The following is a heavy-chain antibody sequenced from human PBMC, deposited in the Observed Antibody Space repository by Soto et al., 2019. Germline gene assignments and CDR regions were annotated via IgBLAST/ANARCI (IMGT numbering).Heavy chain of an antibody. CDR2: IIPIFGTA. Sequence: GASVKVSCKASGGTFSSYAISWVRQAPGQGLEWMGGIIPIFGTANYAQKFQGRVTITADESTSTAYMELSSLRSEDTAVYYCARSVGYSSGWYEGIYYFDYWGQGTLVTVSS. D-gene: IGHD6-19*01. CDR3: ARSVGYSSGWYEGIYYFDY. J-gene: IGHJ4*02. CDR1: GGTFSSYA. V-gene: IGHV1-69*13.